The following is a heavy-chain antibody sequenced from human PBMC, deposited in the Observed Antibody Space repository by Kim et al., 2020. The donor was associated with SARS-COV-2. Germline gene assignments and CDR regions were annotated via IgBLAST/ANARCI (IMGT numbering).Heavy chain of an antibody. CDR3: AREYFLYCSGGSCYGDYFDY. Sequence: GGSLRLSCAASGFTFSSYGMHWVRQAPGKGLEWVAVIWYDGSNKYYADSVKGRFTISRDNSKNTLYLQMNSLRAEDTAVYYCAREYFLYCSGGSCYGDYFDYWGQGTLVTVSS. CDR2: IWYDGSNK. D-gene: IGHD2-15*01. V-gene: IGHV3-33*01. CDR1: GFTFSSYG. J-gene: IGHJ4*02.